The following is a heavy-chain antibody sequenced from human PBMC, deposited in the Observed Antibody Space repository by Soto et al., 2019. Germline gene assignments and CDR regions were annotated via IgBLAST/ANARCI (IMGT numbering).Heavy chain of an antibody. CDR3: ARDRERWRQSYYYYCGMDV. D-gene: IGHD1-26*01. CDR1: GGTFSSYA. J-gene: IGHJ6*02. V-gene: IGHV1-69*13. CDR2: IIPIFGTA. Sequence: ASVKVSCKASGGTFSSYAISWVRQAPGQGLEWMGGIIPIFGTANYAQKFQGRVTITADESTSTAYMELSSLRSEDTAVYYCARDRERWRQSYYYYCGMDVWGQGTTVTVSS.